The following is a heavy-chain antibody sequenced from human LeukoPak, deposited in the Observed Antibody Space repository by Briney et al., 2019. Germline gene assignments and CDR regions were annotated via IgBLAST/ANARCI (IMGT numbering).Heavy chain of an antibody. CDR2: INSDGSST. CDR3: ARVMGSYDYVLPPTFDY. CDR1: GFTFSSYW. V-gene: IGHV3-74*01. J-gene: IGHJ4*02. D-gene: IGHD3-16*01. Sequence: PGGSLRLSCAASGFTFSSYWMHWVRQAPGKGLVWVSRINSDGSSTSYADSVKGRFTISRDNAKHTLYLQMNSLRAEDTAVYYYARVMGSYDYVLPPTFDYWGQGTLVTVSS.